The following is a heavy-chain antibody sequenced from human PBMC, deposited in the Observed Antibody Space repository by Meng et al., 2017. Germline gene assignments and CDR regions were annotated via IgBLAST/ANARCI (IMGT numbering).Heavy chain of an antibody. CDR1: GYTFTSYY. Sequence: ASVKVSCKASGYTFTSYYMHWVRQGPGQGLEWMGIINPSGGSTSYAQKYQGRVTMTRDTSTSTVYMELSSLRSEDTAVYYCARDKKWFVVAANGPFDYWGQGTLVTVSS. CDR3: ARDKKWFVVAANGPFDY. CDR2: INPSGGST. V-gene: IGHV1-46*01. D-gene: IGHD2-15*01. J-gene: IGHJ4*02.